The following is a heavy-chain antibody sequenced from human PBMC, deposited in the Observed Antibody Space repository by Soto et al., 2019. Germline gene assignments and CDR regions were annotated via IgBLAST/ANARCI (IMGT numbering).Heavy chain of an antibody. D-gene: IGHD4-17*01. CDR1: GGSMSFSNYH. J-gene: IGHJ4*02. CDR3: ATYGGDTGHFDY. Sequence: PSETLSLTCTVSGGSMSFSNYHWTWIRQSPGKGPEWIGSGTTSYNPSLKSRVTIFVDTSQSQFSLKMHSVTAADTAVYYCATYGGDTGHFDYWGQGIMVTVSS. V-gene: IGHV4-39*01. CDR2: SGTT.